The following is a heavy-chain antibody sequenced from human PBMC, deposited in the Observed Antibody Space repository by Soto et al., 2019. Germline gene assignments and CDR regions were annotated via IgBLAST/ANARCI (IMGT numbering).Heavy chain of an antibody. CDR2: IYYSGST. Sequence: QVQLQESGPGLVKPSQTLSLTCTVSGGSISSGGDYWSRIRQHPGEGLEWIGYIYYSGSTYYNPSLNSRVTISVDTSKNQFSLKLSSVTAADTAVYYCARSIDPWGQGTLVTVSS. V-gene: IGHV4-31*03. J-gene: IGHJ5*02. CDR3: ARSIDP. CDR1: GGSISSGGDY.